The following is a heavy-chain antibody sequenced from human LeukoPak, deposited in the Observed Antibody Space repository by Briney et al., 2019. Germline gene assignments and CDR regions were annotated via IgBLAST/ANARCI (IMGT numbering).Heavy chain of an antibody. V-gene: IGHV3-21*01. CDR3: VRGQQQLEDY. Sequence: GGSLRLPCAASGFSFRSYSMNWVRQAPGKGLEWVSSIGSTTTYINYADSVKGRFIISRDNAKNSVYLQMDSLRAEDTAVYYCVRGQQQLEDYWGQGTLVTVSS. CDR2: IGSTTTYI. D-gene: IGHD6-13*01. CDR1: GFSFRSYS. J-gene: IGHJ4*02.